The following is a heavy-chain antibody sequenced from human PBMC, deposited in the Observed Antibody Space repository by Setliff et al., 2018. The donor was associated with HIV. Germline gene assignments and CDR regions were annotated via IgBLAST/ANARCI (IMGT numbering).Heavy chain of an antibody. CDR1: GASINSHY. Sequence: SETLSLTCTVSGASINSHYWNWVRQSPAKGREWIGYYYNGGTSYNPSLQSRVTISVDTPKNQFSLNPNSVTAADTAVYYCARKEKGGAFDIWGLGTLVTVSS. CDR2: YYNGGT. J-gene: IGHJ3*02. CDR3: ARKEKGGAFDI. V-gene: IGHV4-59*11.